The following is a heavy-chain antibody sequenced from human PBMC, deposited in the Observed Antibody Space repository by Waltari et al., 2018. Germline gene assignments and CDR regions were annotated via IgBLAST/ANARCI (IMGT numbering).Heavy chain of an antibody. Sequence: QVQLQESGPGLVKPSETLSLTCTVSGGSISSYYWSWIRQPAGKGLEWIGRIYPSGSTNSNPSLKSRVTMSVDTSKNQFSLKLSSVTAADTAVYYCARDRAVPAANWFDPWGQGTLVTVSS. J-gene: IGHJ5*02. CDR1: GGSISSYY. CDR3: ARDRAVPAANWFDP. V-gene: IGHV4-4*07. CDR2: IYPSGST. D-gene: IGHD2-2*01.